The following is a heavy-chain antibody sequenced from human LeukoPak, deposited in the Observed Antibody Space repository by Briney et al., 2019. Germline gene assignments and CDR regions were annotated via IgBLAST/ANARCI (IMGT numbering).Heavy chain of an antibody. CDR3: ARSYYDSSGER. D-gene: IGHD3-22*01. CDR2: IYSGGST. V-gene: IGHV3-66*01. Sequence: PGGSLRLSCAASGFTFSSYAMHWVRQAPGKGLEWVSVIYSGGSTYYADSVKGRFTISRDNSKNTLYLQMNSLRAEDTAVYYCARSYYDSSGERWGQGTLVTVSS. J-gene: IGHJ4*02. CDR1: GFTFSSYA.